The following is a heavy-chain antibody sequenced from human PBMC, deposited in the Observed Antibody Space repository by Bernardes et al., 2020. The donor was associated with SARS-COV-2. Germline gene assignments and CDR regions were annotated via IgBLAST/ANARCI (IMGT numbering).Heavy chain of an antibody. CDR1: GYTFSSYG. CDR2: ISPYNGNT. D-gene: IGHD3-3*01. CDR3: AGPYDFWRAYYMSTK. J-gene: IGHJ4*02. V-gene: IGHV1-18*01. Sequence: ASVKVSCKASGYTFSSYGINWVRQAPGQGLEWMGWISPYNGNTDYAPKLQGRVTMTTDASTTTAYMEVRSLRFDDTAVYYCAGPYDFWRAYYMSTKWGQGTLVTVSS.